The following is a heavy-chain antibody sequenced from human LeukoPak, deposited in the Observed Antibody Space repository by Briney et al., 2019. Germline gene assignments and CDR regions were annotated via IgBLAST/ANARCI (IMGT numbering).Heavy chain of an antibody. CDR3: ARDRYDFWSGYLGNEFFQH. CDR2: IDHGGGT. V-gene: IGHV4-38-2*02. Sequence: PSETLSLTCTVSGYSIRSGYYWGWIRQPPGKGLEWIGSIDHGGGTYYNPSLKSRVTTSVDTSKNQFSLKLSSMTAADTAVYYCARDRYDFWSGYLGNEFFQHWGQGTLVTVSS. J-gene: IGHJ1*01. D-gene: IGHD3-3*01. CDR1: GYSIRSGYY.